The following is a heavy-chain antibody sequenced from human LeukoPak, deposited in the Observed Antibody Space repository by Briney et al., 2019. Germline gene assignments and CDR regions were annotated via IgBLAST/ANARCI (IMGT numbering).Heavy chain of an antibody. Sequence: GGSLRLSCAASGFTFSSYWMSWVRQAPGKGLEWVANIKQDGSEKYYVDSVKGRFTISRDNAKNSLYLQMNSQRAEDTAVYYCARVDGYKLYYFDYWGQGTLVTVSS. CDR1: GFTFSSYW. CDR2: IKQDGSEK. D-gene: IGHD5-24*01. V-gene: IGHV3-7*01. CDR3: ARVDGYKLYYFDY. J-gene: IGHJ4*02.